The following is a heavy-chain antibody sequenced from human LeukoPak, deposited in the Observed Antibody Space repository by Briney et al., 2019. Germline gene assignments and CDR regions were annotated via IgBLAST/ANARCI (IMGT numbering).Heavy chain of an antibody. D-gene: IGHD6-6*01. V-gene: IGHV1-18*01. Sequence: SVKVSCKASGYTFTSYGISWVRQAPGQGLEWMGWISAYNGNTNYAQQLQGRVTMTTDTSTSTAYMELRSLRSDDTAVYYCARVLYGSSYLPYYFDYWGQGTLVTVSS. CDR1: GYTFTSYG. CDR2: ISAYNGNT. J-gene: IGHJ4*02. CDR3: ARVLYGSSYLPYYFDY.